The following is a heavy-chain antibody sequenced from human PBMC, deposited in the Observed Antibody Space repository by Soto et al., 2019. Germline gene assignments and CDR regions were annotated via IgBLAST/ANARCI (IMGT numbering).Heavy chain of an antibody. J-gene: IGHJ6*03. V-gene: IGHV3-23*01. Sequence: EEQLMESGGGLVQPGGSLRLSCAASGFPFSSYAMSWVRQAPGTGLEWVSSINIDGATHYIDSVKGRFTISRDNSKNTMYSEMSRLRAEDTAVSYCAKDFYMGFWAKGTTVTVSS. CDR3: AKDFYMGF. CDR1: GFPFSSYA. CDR2: INIDGAT.